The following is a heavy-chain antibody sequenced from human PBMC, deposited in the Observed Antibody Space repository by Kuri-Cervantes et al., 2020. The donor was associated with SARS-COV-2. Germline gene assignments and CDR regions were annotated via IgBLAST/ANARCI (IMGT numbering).Heavy chain of an antibody. J-gene: IGHJ3*02. CDR2: INTHTGNP. V-gene: IGHV7-4-1*02. CDR3: AREGGLLWFGELLLRDAFDI. Sequence: ASVKVSCKASGGTFSTAIISWVRQGPGQGLEWMGWINTHTGNPTYAQGFTGRFVFSLDTSVSTAYLQISSLKAEDTAVYYCAREGGLLWFGELLLRDAFDIWGQGTMVTVSS. CDR1: GGTFSTAI. D-gene: IGHD3-10*01.